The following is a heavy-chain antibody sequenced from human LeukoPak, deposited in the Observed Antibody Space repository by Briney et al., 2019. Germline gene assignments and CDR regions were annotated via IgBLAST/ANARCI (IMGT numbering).Heavy chain of an antibody. CDR3: ARTSGGVKPWKSLDY. J-gene: IGHJ4*02. D-gene: IGHD1-1*01. V-gene: IGHV1-69*05. CDR1: GGTFSSYA. CDR2: IIPIFGTA. Sequence: ASVKVFCKASGGTFSSYAISWVRQAPGQGLEWMGRIIPIFGTANYAQKFQGRVTITTDESTSTAYMELSSLRSEDTAVYYCARTSGGVKPWKSLDYWGQGTLVTVSS.